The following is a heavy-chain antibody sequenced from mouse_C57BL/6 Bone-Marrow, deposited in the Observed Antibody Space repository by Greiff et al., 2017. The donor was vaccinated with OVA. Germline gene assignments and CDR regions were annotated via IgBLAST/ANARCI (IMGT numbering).Heavy chain of an antibody. Sequence: QVQLQQSGAELVMPGASVKLSCKASGYTFTSYWMHWVKQRPGQGLEWIGEIDPSDSYTNYNQKFKGKSTLTVDKSSSTAYMQLSSLTSEDSAVYYCAIIWLRRGYWGQGTTLTVSS. CDR1: GYTFTSYW. CDR2: IDPSDSYT. J-gene: IGHJ2*01. V-gene: IGHV1-69*01. CDR3: AIIWLRRGY. D-gene: IGHD2-2*01.